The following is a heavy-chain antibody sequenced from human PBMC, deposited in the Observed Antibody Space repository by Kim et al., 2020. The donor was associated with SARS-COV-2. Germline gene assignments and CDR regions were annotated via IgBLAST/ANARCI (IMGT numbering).Heavy chain of an antibody. CDR2: ISAYNGNT. D-gene: IGHD3-9*01. J-gene: IGHJ6*02. V-gene: IGHV1-18*04. CDR3: ARGGGWLLSPSLKKYYYYGMDV. CDR1: GYTFTSYG. Sequence: ASVKVSCKASGYTFTSYGISWVRQAPGQGLEWMGWISAYNGNTNYAQKLQGRVTMTTDTSTSTAYMELRSLRSDDTAVYYCARGGGWLLSPSLKKYYYYGMDVWGQGTTVTVSS.